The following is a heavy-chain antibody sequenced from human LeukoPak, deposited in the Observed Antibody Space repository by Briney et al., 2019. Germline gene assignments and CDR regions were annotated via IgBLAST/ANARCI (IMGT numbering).Heavy chain of an antibody. J-gene: IGHJ6*03. V-gene: IGHV3-23*01. D-gene: IGHD1-7*01. CDR2: MSSSDDGR. Sequence: GGSLRLSCATSGFSFSSYAMSWVRQAPRKGLEWVSAMSSSDDGRYYADSVKGRFTISRDNSKKTLYLQMNSLRAEDTAVYYCAKRRGLELLYYYMDVWGKGTTVTVSS. CDR1: GFSFSSYA. CDR3: AKRRGLELLYYYMDV.